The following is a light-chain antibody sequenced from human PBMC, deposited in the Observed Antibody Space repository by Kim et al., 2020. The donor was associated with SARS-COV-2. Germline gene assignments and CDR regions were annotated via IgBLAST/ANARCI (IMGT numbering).Light chain of an antibody. CDR3: LQDYIYPWT. Sequence: ASVGDRVTITCRASQDIRNDLGWYQQKPGKAPNLLIYAASRLQTGVPSRFSGSGSGTDFTLTISSLQPEDFATYYCLQDYIYPWTFGQGTKVDIK. J-gene: IGKJ1*01. V-gene: IGKV1-6*01. CDR1: QDIRND. CDR2: AAS.